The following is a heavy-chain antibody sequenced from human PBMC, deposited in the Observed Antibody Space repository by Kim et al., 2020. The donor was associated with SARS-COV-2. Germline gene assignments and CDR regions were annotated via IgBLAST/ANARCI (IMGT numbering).Heavy chain of an antibody. CDR1: GGSFSGYY. D-gene: IGHD6-19*01. J-gene: IGHJ6*02. V-gene: IGHV4-34*01. Sequence: SETLSLTCAVYGGSFSGYYWSWIRQPPGKGLEWIGEINHSGSTNYNPSLKSRVTISVDTSKNQFSLKLSSVTAADTAVYYCARGLAVAGTYYYYGMDVWGQGTTVTVSS. CDR2: INHSGST. CDR3: ARGLAVAGTYYYYGMDV.